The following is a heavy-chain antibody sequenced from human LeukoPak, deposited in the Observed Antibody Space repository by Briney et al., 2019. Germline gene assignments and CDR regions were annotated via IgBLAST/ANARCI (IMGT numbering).Heavy chain of an antibody. CDR2: ISDSSSYT. CDR1: GFTFSDYY. CDR3: ARDRGSGWLYFDY. J-gene: IGHJ4*02. V-gene: IGHV3-11*06. Sequence: PGGSLRLSCAASGFTFSDYYMSWIRQAPGKGLERVSYISDSSSYTNYADSVKGRFTISRDNPKNSLYLQMHSLRAEDKAVYYCARDRGSGWLYFDYWGQGTLVTVSS. D-gene: IGHD6-25*01.